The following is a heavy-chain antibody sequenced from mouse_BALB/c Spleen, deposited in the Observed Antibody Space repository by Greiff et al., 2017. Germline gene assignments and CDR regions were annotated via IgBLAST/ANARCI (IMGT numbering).Heavy chain of an antibody. V-gene: IGHV1-15*01. CDR3: TSQLGGYFDY. CDR1: GYTFTDYE. CDR2: IDPETGGT. D-gene: IGHD4-1*02. Sequence: QVQLQQSGAELVRPGASVTLSCKASGYTFTDYEMHWVKQTPVHGLEWIGAIDPETGGTAYNQKFKGKATLTADKSSSTAYMELRSLTSEDSAVYYCTSQLGGYFDYWGQGTTLTVSS. J-gene: IGHJ2*01.